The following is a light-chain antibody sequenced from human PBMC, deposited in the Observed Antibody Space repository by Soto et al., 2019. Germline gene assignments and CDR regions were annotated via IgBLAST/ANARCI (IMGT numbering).Light chain of an antibody. CDR3: SSYTSSCTPYV. CDR1: SSDVGGYNY. J-gene: IGLJ1*01. Sequence: QSVLTQPASVSGSPGQSITISCTGTSSDVGGYNYVSWYQQHPGKAPKLMIYDVSNRPSGVSNRFSGSKSGNTTSLTISGLQAEDEADYYCSSYTSSCTPYVFGTGTKVTV. V-gene: IGLV2-14*01. CDR2: DVS.